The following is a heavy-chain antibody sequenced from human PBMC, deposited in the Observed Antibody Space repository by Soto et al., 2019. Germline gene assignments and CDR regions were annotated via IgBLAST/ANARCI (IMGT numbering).Heavy chain of an antibody. V-gene: IGHV4-59*01. D-gene: IGHD6-25*01. CDR1: GGSISSYY. CDR3: ARIFSSEYYYYYGMDV. J-gene: IGHJ6*02. CDR2: IYYSGST. Sequence: KTSETLSLTCTVSGGSISSYYWSWIRQPPGKGLEWIGYIYYSGSTNYNPSLKSRVTISVDTSKNQFSLKLSSVTAADTAVYYCARIFSSEYYYYYGMDVWGQGTTVTVSS.